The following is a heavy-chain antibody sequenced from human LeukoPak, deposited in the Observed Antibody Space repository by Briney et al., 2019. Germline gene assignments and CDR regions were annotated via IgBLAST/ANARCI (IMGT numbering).Heavy chain of an antibody. CDR2: IYYSGST. CDR1: GGSISSYY. CDR3: ARGTYGSSWQLEHFDY. V-gene: IGHV4-59*01. J-gene: IGHJ4*02. Sequence: PSETLSLTCTVSGGSISSYYWSWIRQPPGKGLEWIGYIYYSGSTNYNPSPKSRVTISVDTSKNQFSLKLSSLTAADTAVYYCARGTYGSSWQLEHFDYWGQGTLVTVSS. D-gene: IGHD6-13*01.